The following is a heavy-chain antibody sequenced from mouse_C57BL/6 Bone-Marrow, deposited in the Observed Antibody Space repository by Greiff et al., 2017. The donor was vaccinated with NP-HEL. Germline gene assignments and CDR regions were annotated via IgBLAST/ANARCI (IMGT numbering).Heavy chain of an antibody. J-gene: IGHJ2*01. CDR2: IYPGNSDT. V-gene: IGHV1-5*01. CDR3: TRNRITTVVATNG. CDR1: GYTFTSYW. Sequence: VQLQQSGTVLARPGASVKMSCKTSGYTFTSYWMHWVKQRPGQGLEWIGAIYPGNSDTSYNQKFKGKAKLTAVTSASTAYMELSSLTNEDSAVYYCTRNRITTVVATNGWGQGTTLTVSS. D-gene: IGHD1-1*01.